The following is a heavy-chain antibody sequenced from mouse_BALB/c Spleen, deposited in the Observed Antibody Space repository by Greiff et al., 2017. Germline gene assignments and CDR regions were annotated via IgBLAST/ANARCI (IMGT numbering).Heavy chain of an antibody. V-gene: IGHV3-6*02. Sequence: EVKLQESGPGLVKPSQSLSLTCSVTGYSITSGYYWNWIRQFPGNKLEWMGYISYDGSNNYNPSLKNRISITRDTSKNQFFLKLNSVTTEDTATYYCARDGYGNYVDYWGQGTTLTVSS. J-gene: IGHJ2*01. CDR2: ISYDGSN. D-gene: IGHD2-1*01. CDR3: ARDGYGNYVDY. CDR1: GYSITSGYY.